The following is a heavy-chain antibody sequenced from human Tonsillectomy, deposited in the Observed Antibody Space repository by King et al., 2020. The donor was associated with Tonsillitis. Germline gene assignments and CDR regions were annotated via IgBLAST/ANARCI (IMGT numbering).Heavy chain of an antibody. J-gene: IGHJ3*02. CDR3: ARLEQHLYAFDI. CDR1: GYTFSDYY. D-gene: IGHD6-13*01. Sequence: VQLVESGAEVRNPGASVKVSCKASGYTFSDYYIHWVRQAPGQGLEWMGWINPNSGGTKYAQKFQGCVTMTRDTSIYTAYMEVSRLRSDDTAVYYCARLEQHLYAFDIWGQGTMVTVSS. CDR2: INPNSGGT. V-gene: IGHV1-2*04.